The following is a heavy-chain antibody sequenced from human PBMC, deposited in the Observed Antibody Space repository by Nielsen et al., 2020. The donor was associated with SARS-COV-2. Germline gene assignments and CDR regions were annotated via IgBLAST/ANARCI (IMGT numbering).Heavy chain of an antibody. CDR1: GYTFTSYG. Sequence: ASVKVSCKASGYTFTSYGISWVRQAPGQGLEWMGWISAYNGNTNYAQKLQGRVTITTDTSTSTAYMELRSLRSDDTAVYYCARSYYGSGSLYYYYGMDVWGQGTTVTVSS. J-gene: IGHJ6*02. CDR3: ARSYYGSGSLYYYYGMDV. CDR2: ISAYNGNT. V-gene: IGHV1-18*01. D-gene: IGHD3-10*01.